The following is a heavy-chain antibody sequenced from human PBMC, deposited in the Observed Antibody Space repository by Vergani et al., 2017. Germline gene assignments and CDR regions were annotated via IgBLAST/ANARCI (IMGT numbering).Heavy chain of an antibody. CDR3: ARVNTETKGHLDYYYYMDV. J-gene: IGHJ6*03. Sequence: QVQLQQWGGGLLKPSETLSLTCVVNGGSFTSYHWTWIRQSPGEGLEWVGDIDHTGRPDYNPSLKSRLTMSVDKSRNHFSLTLNSVTATDTAIYFCARVNTETKGHLDYYYYMDVWGQGTAVTVS. D-gene: IGHD4-11*01. CDR1: GGSFTSYH. V-gene: IGHV4-34*01. CDR2: IDHTGRP.